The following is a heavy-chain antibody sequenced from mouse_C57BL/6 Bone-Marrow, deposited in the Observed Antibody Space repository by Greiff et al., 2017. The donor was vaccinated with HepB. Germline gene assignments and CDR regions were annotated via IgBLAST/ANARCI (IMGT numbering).Heavy chain of an antibody. CDR2: ISNGGGST. Sequence: EVKLMESGGGLVQPGGSLKLSCAASGFTFSDYYMYWVRQTPEKRLEWVAYISNGGGSTYYPDTVKGRFTISGDNAKNTLYLQMSRLKSEDTAMYYCARRGYDYDRGVYAMDYWGQGTSVTVSS. CDR1: GFTFSDYY. D-gene: IGHD2-4*01. J-gene: IGHJ4*01. CDR3: ARRGYDYDRGVYAMDY. V-gene: IGHV5-12*01.